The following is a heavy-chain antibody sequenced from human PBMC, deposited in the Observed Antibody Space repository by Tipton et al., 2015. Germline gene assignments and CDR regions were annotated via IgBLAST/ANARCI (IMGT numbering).Heavy chain of an antibody. CDR1: GGSISSRGYC. CDR2: INYSGST. J-gene: IGHJ5*02. V-gene: IGHV4-39*07. Sequence: TLSLTCKVSGGSISSRGYCWGWIRQPPGKGLEWIASINYSGSTNYNPSLKSRVTISVDTSKNQFSLKLSSVTAADTAVYYCARDYVYNWFDPWGQGTLVTVSS. CDR3: ARDYVYNWFDP. D-gene: IGHD3-10*02.